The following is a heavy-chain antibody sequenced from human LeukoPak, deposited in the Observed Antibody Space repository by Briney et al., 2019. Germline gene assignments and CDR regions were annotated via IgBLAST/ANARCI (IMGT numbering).Heavy chain of an antibody. CDR2: INAGNGNT. Sequence: ASVKVSCKASGYTFTSYAMHWVRQAPGQRLEWMGWINAGNGNTKYSQKFQGGVTITRDTSASTAYMELSSLRSEDTAVYYCARDRADWIAAAGTGWFDPWGQGTLVTVSS. V-gene: IGHV1-3*01. J-gene: IGHJ5*02. D-gene: IGHD6-13*01. CDR3: ARDRADWIAAAGTGWFDP. CDR1: GYTFTSYA.